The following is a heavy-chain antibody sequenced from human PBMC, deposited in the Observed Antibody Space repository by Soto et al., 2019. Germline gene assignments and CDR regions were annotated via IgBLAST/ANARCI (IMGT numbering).Heavy chain of an antibody. V-gene: IGHV4-59*01. J-gene: IGHJ4*02. CDR3: ACRDY. Sequence: SETLSLTCPVSGGSISSYYWSWIRQPPGKGLEWIGYIYHSGNTNYNPSLKSRVTISVDTSKNQFSLKLSSVTAADTAVYYCACRDYWGQGTLVTSPQ. CDR2: IYHSGNT. CDR1: GGSISSYY.